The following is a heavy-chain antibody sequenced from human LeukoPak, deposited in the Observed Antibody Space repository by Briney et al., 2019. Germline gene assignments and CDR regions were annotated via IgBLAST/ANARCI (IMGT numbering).Heavy chain of an antibody. D-gene: IGHD3-3*01. J-gene: IGHJ6*03. CDR2: IYSGGST. Sequence: TGGSLRPSCAASGFTVSSNYMSWVRQAPGKGLEWVSVIYSGGSTYYADSVKGRFTISRDNSKNTLYLQMNSLRAEDTAVYYCARDRTADSYYDFWSPYMDVWGKGTTVTVSS. CDR3: ARDRTADSYYDFWSPYMDV. V-gene: IGHV3-53*01. CDR1: GFTVSSNY.